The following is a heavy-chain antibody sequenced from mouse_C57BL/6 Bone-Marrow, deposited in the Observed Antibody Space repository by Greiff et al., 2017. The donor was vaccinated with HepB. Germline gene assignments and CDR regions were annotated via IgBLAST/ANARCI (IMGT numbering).Heavy chain of an antibody. D-gene: IGHD2-4*01. J-gene: IGHJ2*01. V-gene: IGHV1-55*01. CDR3: AREKLYDYEGLFDY. CDR1: GYTFTSYW. CDR2: IYPGSGST. Sequence: VQLQQPGAELVKPGASVKMSCKASGYTFTSYWITWVKQRPGQGLEWIGDIYPGSGSTNYNEKFKSKATLTVDTSSSTAYMQLSSLTSEDSAVYDCAREKLYDYEGLFDYWGQGTTLTVSS.